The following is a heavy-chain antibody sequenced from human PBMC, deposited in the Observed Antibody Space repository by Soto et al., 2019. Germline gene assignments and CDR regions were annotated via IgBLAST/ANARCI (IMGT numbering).Heavy chain of an antibody. CDR2: ISFDGSNK. J-gene: IGHJ5*02. CDR3: ARDRTNIVVVPAASGGLVSWFDP. CDR1: RFTFSSYG. Sequence: PGGSLRLSCAASRFTFSSYGMHWVRQAPGKGLEWVAVISFDGSNKYYADSVKGRFTISRDNSKNTLYLQMNSLRAEDTAVYYCARDRTNIVVVPAASGGLVSWFDPWGQGTLVTVSS. D-gene: IGHD2-2*01. V-gene: IGHV3-30*03.